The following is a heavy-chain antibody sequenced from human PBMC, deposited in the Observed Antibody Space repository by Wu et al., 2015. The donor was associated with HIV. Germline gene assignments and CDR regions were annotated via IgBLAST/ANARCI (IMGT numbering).Heavy chain of an antibody. CDR1: GYTFTSYY. Sequence: QVQLVQSGAEVKKPGASVKVSCKASGYTFTSYYMHWVRQAPGQGLEWMGIINPSGGSTSYAQKFQGRVTMTRDTSTSTVYMELSSLRSEDTAVYYCARGISLLRYYYYYMDVWGKGTTVTVSS. D-gene: IGHD3-22*01. CDR3: ARGISLLRYYYYYMDV. CDR2: INPSGGST. V-gene: IGHV1-46*01. J-gene: IGHJ6*03.